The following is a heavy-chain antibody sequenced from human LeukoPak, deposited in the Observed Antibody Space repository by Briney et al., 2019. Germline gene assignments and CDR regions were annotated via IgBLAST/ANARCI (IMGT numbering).Heavy chain of an antibody. CDR2: INPNSGDT. CDR3: ARDPGVRGVIGYYMDV. CDR1: GYTFTGYY. V-gene: IGHV1-2*02. D-gene: IGHD3-10*02. J-gene: IGHJ6*03. Sequence: ASVKVSCKASGYTFTGYYKHWVRQAPGQGLEWMGWINPNSGDTMYAQKFQDRVTMTRDTSISTAYMELSRLRYDDTAVYYCARDPGVRGVIGYYMDVWGKGTTVTVSS.